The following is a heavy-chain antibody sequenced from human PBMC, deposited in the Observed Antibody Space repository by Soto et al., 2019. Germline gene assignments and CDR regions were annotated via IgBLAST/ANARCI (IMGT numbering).Heavy chain of an antibody. D-gene: IGHD4-17*01. V-gene: IGHV3-23*01. Sequence: EVQLLESGGGLVQPGGSLRLSCAASGFTFSSYAMGWVRQAPGKGLEWVSAISGSGGSTYYADSVKGRFTISRDNSKNTLYRQMNSLRAEDTAVYYCAKFPGDYALIHYFDYWGQGTLVTVSS. CDR1: GFTFSSYA. CDR3: AKFPGDYALIHYFDY. CDR2: ISGSGGST. J-gene: IGHJ4*02.